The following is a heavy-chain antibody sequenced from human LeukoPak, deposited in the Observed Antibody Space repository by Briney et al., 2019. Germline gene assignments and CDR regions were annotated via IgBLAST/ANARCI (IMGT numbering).Heavy chain of an antibody. Sequence: GGSLKLSCAASGLTVNNNYMNWVRQAPGKGLEWVSVISGSGDSTYYADSVKGRFTISRDNSKNTLYLQMNSLRAEDTAVYYCARRTGYSSSWYICDYWGQGTLVTVSS. CDR3: ARRTGYSSSWYICDY. J-gene: IGHJ4*02. CDR2: ISGSGDST. V-gene: IGHV3-23*01. CDR1: GLTVNNNY. D-gene: IGHD6-13*01.